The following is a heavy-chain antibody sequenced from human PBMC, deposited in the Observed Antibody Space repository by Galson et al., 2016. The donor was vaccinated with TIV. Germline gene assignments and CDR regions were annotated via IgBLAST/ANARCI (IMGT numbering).Heavy chain of an antibody. J-gene: IGHJ4*02. Sequence: SVKVSCKASGYTFYNYDISWVRQATGQGLEWMGWMNPNSGNAGYAQKFQGRVTMTSNTSVNTAYMEVRSLRFEDTAVYYCARARRGYCSGGSCLPGYWGQGTLVTVSS. CDR1: GYTFYNYD. CDR2: MNPNSGNA. V-gene: IGHV1-8*01. CDR3: ARARRGYCSGGSCLPGY. D-gene: IGHD2-15*01.